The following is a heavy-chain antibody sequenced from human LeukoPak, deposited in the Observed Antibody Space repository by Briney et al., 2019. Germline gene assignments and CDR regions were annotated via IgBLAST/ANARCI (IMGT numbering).Heavy chain of an antibody. Sequence: TSETLSLTCAVYGGSFSGYYWSWIRQPPGKGLEWIGEINHSGSTNYNPSLKSRVTISVDTSKNQFSLKLSSVTAADTAVYYCASRVPYRVYDHVWGSYRSGFDYWGQGTLVTVSS. CDR1: GGSFSGYY. V-gene: IGHV4-34*01. CDR2: INHSGST. J-gene: IGHJ4*02. CDR3: ASRVPYRVYDHVWGSYRSGFDY. D-gene: IGHD3-16*02.